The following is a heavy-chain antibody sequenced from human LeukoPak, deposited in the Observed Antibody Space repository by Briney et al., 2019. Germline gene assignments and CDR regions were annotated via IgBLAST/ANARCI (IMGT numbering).Heavy chain of an antibody. D-gene: IGHD3-9*01. CDR2: ISAYNGNT. CDR3: ARDLYDYDILTGYYEFDY. CDR1: GYTFTSYG. Sequence: ASVKVSCKASGYTFTSYGISWVRQAPGQGLEWMGWISAYNGNTNYAQKLQGRVTMTTDTSTSTAYMELRSLRSDDTAVHYCARDLYDYDILTGYYEFDYWGQGTLVTVSS. J-gene: IGHJ4*02. V-gene: IGHV1-18*04.